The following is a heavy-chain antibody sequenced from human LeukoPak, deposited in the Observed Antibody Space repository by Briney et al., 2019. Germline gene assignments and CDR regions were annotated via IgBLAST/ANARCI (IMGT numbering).Heavy chain of an antibody. Sequence: SETLSLTCTVSGVSISSGSYYWSWIRQPPGKGLEWIGRIYTSGSTNYNPALNSRVPVSVDKSKNQFSLKLSSVTAADTAVYYCARHMKLLWFGKRGAFDMWGQGTVVTVSS. CDR2: IYTSGST. V-gene: IGHV4-61*02. J-gene: IGHJ3*02. CDR3: ARHMKLLWFGKRGAFDM. D-gene: IGHD3-10*01. CDR1: GVSISSGSYY.